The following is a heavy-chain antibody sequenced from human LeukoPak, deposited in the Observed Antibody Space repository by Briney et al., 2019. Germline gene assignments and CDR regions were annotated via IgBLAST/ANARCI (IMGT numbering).Heavy chain of an antibody. CDR1: GFTFSSYW. CDR3: ARDRIAAPGLDP. Sequence: PGGSLRLSCAASGFTFSSYWIHWVRQAPGKGLVWVSRINPDGSSTTYADSVKGRFTISRDNAKNTLYLQMNSLRAEDTAVYYCARDRIAAPGLDPWGQGTLVTVSS. J-gene: IGHJ5*02. D-gene: IGHD6-13*01. V-gene: IGHV3-74*01. CDR2: INPDGSST.